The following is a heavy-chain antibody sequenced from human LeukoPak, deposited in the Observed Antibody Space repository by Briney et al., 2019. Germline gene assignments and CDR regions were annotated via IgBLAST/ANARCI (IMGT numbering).Heavy chain of an antibody. D-gene: IGHD1-14*01. Sequence: ASVKVSCKASGYTFTSYTIHWVRQAPGQSLEWMGWINAGHGITKYSENFQAGVTITRDTVATTAYMELRSLRSDDTAVYYCARGAGFAEPLPDYWGQGTLVTVSS. J-gene: IGHJ4*02. V-gene: IGHV1-3*01. CDR3: ARGAGFAEPLPDY. CDR2: INAGHGIT. CDR1: GYTFTSYT.